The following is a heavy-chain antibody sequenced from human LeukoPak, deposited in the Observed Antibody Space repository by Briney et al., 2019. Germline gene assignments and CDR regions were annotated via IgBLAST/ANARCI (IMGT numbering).Heavy chain of an antibody. CDR1: GGSFSGDY. D-gene: IGHD3-10*01. CDR2: INDIGNT. CDR3: ARLGSVGYYNYQYMDI. V-gene: IGHV4-34*01. Sequence: PSETLSLTCAVYGGSFSGDYWSWIRQPPGKGLEWIGEINDIGNTNYDPSRRSRVTISVDTSKNQFSLSLTSATAADTAVYFCARLGSVGYYNYQYMDIWGNGTTVTVSS. J-gene: IGHJ6*03.